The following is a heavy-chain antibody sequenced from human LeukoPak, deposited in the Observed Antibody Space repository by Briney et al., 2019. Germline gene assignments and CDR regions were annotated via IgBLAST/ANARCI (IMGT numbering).Heavy chain of an antibody. D-gene: IGHD5-18*01. CDR2: IYYSAST. CDR1: GGSISTYY. J-gene: IGHJ4*02. Sequence: PSETLSLTCTVSGGSISTYYWSWIRQPPGKGLEWIGYIYYSASTNYNPSLKSRVSISVDTSKNQFSLKLSSVTAADTAVYYCARGVDTSMGITPPDKGRTGIDYRGQGTLVTVFS. CDR3: ARGVDTSMGITPPDKGRTGIDY. V-gene: IGHV4-59*12.